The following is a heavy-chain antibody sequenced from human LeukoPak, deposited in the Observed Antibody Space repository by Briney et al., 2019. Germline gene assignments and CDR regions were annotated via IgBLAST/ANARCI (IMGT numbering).Heavy chain of an antibody. V-gene: IGHV1-2*02. CDR2: INPNSGGT. J-gene: IGHJ6*03. D-gene: IGHD5-12*01. Sequence: ASVKVSCKASGYTFNNFDIDWIRQAPGQGLEWMGWINPNSGGTNYAQKFQGRVTMTRDTSISTAYMELSRLRSDDTAVYYCARGDYSGYDYYYYYYYMDVWGKGTTVTISS. CDR3: ARGDYSGYDYYYYYYYMDV. CDR1: GYTFNNFD.